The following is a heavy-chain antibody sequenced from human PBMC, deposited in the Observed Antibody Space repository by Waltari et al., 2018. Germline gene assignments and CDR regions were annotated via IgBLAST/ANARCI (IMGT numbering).Heavy chain of an antibody. D-gene: IGHD3-9*01. CDR2: INPDGSSR. CDR1: GLTVSHYW. V-gene: IGHV3-74*01. J-gene: IGHJ4*02. Sequence: EVQLVESGGSLLPPGGSPRLSCAAPGLTVSHYWMHWVRQPPGKGLVWVSRINPDGSSRSYADSVKGRFTISRDNAKNTLYMQMNRLRAEDTAVYYCTTDLTGYSDYWGQGTLVTVSS. CDR3: TTDLTGYSDY.